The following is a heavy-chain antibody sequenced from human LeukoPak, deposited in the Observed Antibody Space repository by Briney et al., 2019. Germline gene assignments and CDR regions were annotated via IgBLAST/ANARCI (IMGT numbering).Heavy chain of an antibody. CDR3: ASLWPYQLSAYDI. J-gene: IGHJ3*02. Sequence: SETLSLTCAVYGGSFSGYYWSWIRQPPGKGLEWIGEINHSGSTNYNPSLKSRVTISVDTSKNQFSLKLSSVTAADTAVYYCASLWPYQLSAYDIWGQGTMVTVSS. V-gene: IGHV4-34*01. CDR1: GGSFSGYY. CDR2: INHSGST. D-gene: IGHD2-2*01.